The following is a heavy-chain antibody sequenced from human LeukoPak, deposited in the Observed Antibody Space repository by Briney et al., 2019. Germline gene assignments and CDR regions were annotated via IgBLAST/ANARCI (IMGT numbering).Heavy chain of an antibody. CDR3: ARSFIVGATSGYYFKY. J-gene: IGHJ4*02. Sequence: ASVKVSCKASGYIFISYYMHWVRQAPGQGLEWMGIINPSGGSTGYAQKFQGRVTMTRDTSTSTVYMELSSLRSEDTAVYYCARSFIVGATSGYYFKYWGQGTLVTVSS. CDR1: GYIFISYY. D-gene: IGHD1-26*01. CDR2: INPSGGST. V-gene: IGHV1-46*01.